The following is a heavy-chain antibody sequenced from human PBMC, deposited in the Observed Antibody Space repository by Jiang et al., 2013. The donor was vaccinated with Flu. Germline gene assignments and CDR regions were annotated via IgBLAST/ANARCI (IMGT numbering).Heavy chain of an antibody. CDR2: ITPSGST. CDR3: ARLAGARNS. D-gene: IGHD2-8*02. V-gene: IGHV4-34*01. J-gene: IGHJ4*02. Sequence: ARLLKPSETLSLTCAVFGGSFSGDYWSWIRQPPGKGLEYIGEITPSGSTYYNSSLTSRVTISLDTSKNQFSLKLTSVTAADTAVYYCARLAGARNSWGQGSLVTVSS. CDR1: GGSFSGDY.